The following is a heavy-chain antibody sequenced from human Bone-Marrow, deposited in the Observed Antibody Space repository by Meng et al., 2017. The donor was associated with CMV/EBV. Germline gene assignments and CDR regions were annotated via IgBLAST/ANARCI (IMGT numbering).Heavy chain of an antibody. Sequence: QVQLGQSGAGVKKPGSSVKVSCKASGGTFSSYTISWVRQAPGQGLEWMGRIIPILGIANYAQKFQGRVTITADKSTSTAYMELSSLRSEDTAVYYCAREDSSGYSYYFDYWGQGTLVTVSS. D-gene: IGHD3-22*01. V-gene: IGHV1-69*08. CDR1: GGTFSSYT. CDR3: AREDSSGYSYYFDY. CDR2: IIPILGIA. J-gene: IGHJ4*02.